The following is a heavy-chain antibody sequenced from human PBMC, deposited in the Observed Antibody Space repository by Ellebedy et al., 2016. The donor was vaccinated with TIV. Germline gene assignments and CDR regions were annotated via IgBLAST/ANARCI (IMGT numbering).Heavy chain of an antibody. CDR3: ATGGRNYYGMDV. Sequence: PGGSLRLSCAASGFTFSSYWMHWVRQAPGKGLVWVSRINSDGSSTSYADSVKGRFTISRDNAKNTLYLQMNSLRAEDTAVYYCATGGRNYYGMDVWGQGTTVTVSS. CDR1: GFTFSSYW. J-gene: IGHJ6*02. CDR2: INSDGSST. V-gene: IGHV3-74*01.